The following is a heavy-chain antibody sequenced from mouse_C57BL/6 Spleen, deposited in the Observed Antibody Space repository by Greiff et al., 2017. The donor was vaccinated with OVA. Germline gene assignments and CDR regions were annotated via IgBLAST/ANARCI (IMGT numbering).Heavy chain of an antibody. J-gene: IGHJ2*01. Sequence: EVHLVESGGGLVQPGGSLKLSCAASGFTFSDYYMYWVRQTPEKRLEWVAYISNGGGSTYYPDTVKGRFTISRDNAKNTLYLQMSRLKSEDTAMYYCARPSDGYLDYWGQGTTLTVSS. D-gene: IGHD2-3*01. CDR2: ISNGGGST. V-gene: IGHV5-12*01. CDR3: ARPSDGYLDY. CDR1: GFTFSDYY.